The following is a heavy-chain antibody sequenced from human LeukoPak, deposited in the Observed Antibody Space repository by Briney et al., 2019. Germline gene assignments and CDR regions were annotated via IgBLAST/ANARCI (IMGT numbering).Heavy chain of an antibody. CDR1: GGTFSSYA. Sequence: SVEVSCKASGGTFSSYAISWVRQAPGQGLEWMGRIIPIFGTANYAQKFQGRVTITTDESTSTAYMELSSLRSEDTAVYYCAREELGHDYGDPTSHFDYWGQGTLVTVSS. V-gene: IGHV1-69*05. CDR2: IIPIFGTA. D-gene: IGHD4-17*01. J-gene: IGHJ4*02. CDR3: AREELGHDYGDPTSHFDY.